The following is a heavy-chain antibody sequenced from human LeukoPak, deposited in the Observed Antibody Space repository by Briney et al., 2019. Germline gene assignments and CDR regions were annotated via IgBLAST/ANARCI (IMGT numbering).Heavy chain of an antibody. J-gene: IGHJ6*02. CDR3: ARQGSVLAEYYYGMDV. CDR2: IYYSGST. V-gene: IGHV4-39*01. CDR1: GGSISSSSYY. Sequence: SETLSLTCTVSGGSISSSSYYWGCIRQPPGKWLEWIGSIYYSGSTYYNPSLKSRVTISVDTSKNQFSLKLSSVTAADTAVYYCARQGSVLAEYYYGMDVWGQGTTVTVSS. D-gene: IGHD3-16*01.